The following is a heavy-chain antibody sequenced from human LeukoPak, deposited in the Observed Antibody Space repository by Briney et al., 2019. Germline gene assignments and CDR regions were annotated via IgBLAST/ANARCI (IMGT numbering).Heavy chain of an antibody. CDR2: FDPEDGET. CDR1: GYTLTELS. J-gene: IGHJ4*02. V-gene: IGHV1-24*01. CDR3: ARDGGLIAEVIMKVGDSEGSFDY. D-gene: IGHD3-22*01. Sequence: ASVKVSCKVSGYTLTELSMHWVRQAPGKGLEWMGGFDPEDGETIYAQKFQGRVTMTEDTSTDTAYMELSSLRSDDTAVYYCARDGGLIAEVIMKVGDSEGSFDYWGQGTLVTVSS.